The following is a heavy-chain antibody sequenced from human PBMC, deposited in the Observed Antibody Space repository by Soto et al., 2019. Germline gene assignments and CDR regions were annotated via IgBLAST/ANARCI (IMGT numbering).Heavy chain of an antibody. J-gene: IGHJ4*02. CDR3: AKDPGKKRPPGEQIIGTDY. D-gene: IGHD3-10*01. CDR1: GFTFSSYA. CDR2: ISGSGGST. Sequence: EVQLLESGGGLVQPGGSLRLSCAASGFTFSSYAMSWVRQAPGKGLEWVSVISGSGGSTYYADSVKGRFTISRDNSKNTLYLQMNSLRAEDTAVYYCAKDPGKKRPPGEQIIGTDYWGQGTLVTVSS. V-gene: IGHV3-23*01.